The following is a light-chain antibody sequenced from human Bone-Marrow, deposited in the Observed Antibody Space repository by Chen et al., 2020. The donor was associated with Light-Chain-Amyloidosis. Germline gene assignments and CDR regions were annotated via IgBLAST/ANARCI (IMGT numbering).Light chain of an antibody. CDR3: QVWDRSSDRPV. Sequence: SYVLTQPPPVSVVPGHAATLACGGKNIGSTSVHWYQQTPGQAPLLVVYDDSDPPSGIPERLSGSNSGNTATLTIRRVEAGDEADYYCQVWDRSSDRPVFGGGTKLTVL. J-gene: IGLJ3*02. V-gene: IGLV3-21*02. CDR1: NIGSTS. CDR2: DDS.